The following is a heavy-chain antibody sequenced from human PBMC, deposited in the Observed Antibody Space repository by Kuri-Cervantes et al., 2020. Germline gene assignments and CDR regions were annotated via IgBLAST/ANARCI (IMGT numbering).Heavy chain of an antibody. J-gene: IGHJ4*02. CDR1: GFIFTTYS. Sequence: GGSLRLSCAASGFIFTTYSMKWVRQAPGKGLEWGSYIDNSDGTLYFGDSLKGRFTVSRENAKNSLYLQMNSLRVEDTAVYYCAREKLLWFGELFWAFDYWGQGTLVTVSS. CDR3: AREKLLWFGELFWAFDY. V-gene: IGHV3-48*01. CDR2: IDNSDGTL. D-gene: IGHD3-10*01.